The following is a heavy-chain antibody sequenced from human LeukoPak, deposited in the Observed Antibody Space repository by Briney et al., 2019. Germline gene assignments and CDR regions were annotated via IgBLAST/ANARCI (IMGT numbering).Heavy chain of an antibody. CDR1: GGSISSGSYY. V-gene: IGHV4-61*02. J-gene: IGHJ4*02. CDR2: ISTSGST. CDR3: ARETRQIFGVAY. D-gene: IGHD3-3*01. Sequence: SETLSLTCTVSGGSISSGSYYWSWIRQPAGKGLEWIGRISTSGSTNYNPSLKSRVIISVDTSKNQFSLNLSSVTAADTAVYYCARETRQIFGVAYWGQGTLVTVSS.